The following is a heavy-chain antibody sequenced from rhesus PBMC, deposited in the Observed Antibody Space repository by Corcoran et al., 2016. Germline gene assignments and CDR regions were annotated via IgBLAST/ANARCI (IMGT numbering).Heavy chain of an antibody. J-gene: IGHJ1*01. CDR1: GFTFSGYE. D-gene: IGHD3-16*01. Sequence: EVQLAESGGGLVQPGGSLRLSCAASGFTFSGYELHWVRQAPGKGLESVSVIGGDSSYTHYADSVKVRFTISREHAKNALSLQMNSLRAEDTAVYYCARCVNSGSYYPEYFEFWGQGALVTVSS. CDR2: IGGDSSYT. V-gene: IGHV3-115*02. CDR3: ARCVNSGSYYPEYFEF.